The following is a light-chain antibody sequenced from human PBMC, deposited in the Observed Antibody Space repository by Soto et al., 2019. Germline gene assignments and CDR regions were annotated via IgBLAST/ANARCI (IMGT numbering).Light chain of an antibody. CDR1: QTISSW. J-gene: IGKJ4*01. CDR3: QKYNSAPLT. V-gene: IGKV1-27*01. CDR2: AAS. Sequence: DIQMTQSPSTLSGSVGDRVTITCRASQTISSWLAWYQQKPGKVPKLLIYAASTLQSGVPSRFSGSGSGTDFTLTISSLQPEDVATYYCQKYNSAPLTFGGGTKVEIK.